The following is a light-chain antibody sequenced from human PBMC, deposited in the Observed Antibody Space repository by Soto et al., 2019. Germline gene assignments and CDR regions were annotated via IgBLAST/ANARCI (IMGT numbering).Light chain of an antibody. CDR1: QDISNY. CDR3: HQYDNLLS. Sequence: DIQMTQSPSSLSASVGDRVTITCQASQDISNYLNWYQQKPGKAPKLLIYDASNLEKGVPSRFSGSGSVTDFTFIISSLQPEAIATYYCHQYDNLLSFGPGTKVYIK. CDR2: DAS. V-gene: IGKV1-33*01. J-gene: IGKJ3*01.